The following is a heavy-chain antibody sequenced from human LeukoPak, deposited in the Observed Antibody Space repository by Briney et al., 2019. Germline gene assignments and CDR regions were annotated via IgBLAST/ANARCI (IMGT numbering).Heavy chain of an antibody. Sequence: PGGSLRLSCAASGFTFSDYSMSWVRQAPGKGLEWVSSISRSSSHKYYADSVKGRFTISRDNAKNSLYLQMNSLRAEDTAVYYCARPGPDAFDIWGQGTMVTVSS. CDR2: ISRSSSHK. V-gene: IGHV3-21*06. J-gene: IGHJ3*02. CDR1: GFTFSDYS. CDR3: ARPGPDAFDI.